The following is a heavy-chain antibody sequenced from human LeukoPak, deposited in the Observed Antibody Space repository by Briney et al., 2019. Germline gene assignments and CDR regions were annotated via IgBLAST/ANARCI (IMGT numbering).Heavy chain of an antibody. D-gene: IGHD1-26*01. CDR1: GFTFRDYY. CDR3: VRDPRGSYPFDY. J-gene: IGHJ4*02. Sequence: GGSLRLSCAASGFTFRDYYMSWIRQAPGKGLEWVSYISSSGDAIYPADSVKGRFTISRDNAKNSLYLQMDSLRVEDTAVYYCVRDPRGSYPFDYWGQGTLVTASS. V-gene: IGHV3-11*01. CDR2: ISSSGDAI.